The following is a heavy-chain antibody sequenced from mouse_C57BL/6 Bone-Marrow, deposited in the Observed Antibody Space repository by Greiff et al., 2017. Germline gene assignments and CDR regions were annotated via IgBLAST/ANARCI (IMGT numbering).Heavy chain of an antibody. V-gene: IGHV1-5*01. J-gene: IGHJ4*01. CDR1: GYTFTSYW. CDR3: TRWWLLRMDY. Sequence: VQLQQSGTVLARPGASVKMSCKTSGYTFTSYWMHWVKQRPGQGLEWIGAIYPGNSDTSYNQKFKDKAKLTAVTSASTAYMELSSLTNEDSAVYYCTRWWLLRMDYWGQGTSVTVSS. D-gene: IGHD2-3*01. CDR2: IYPGNSDT.